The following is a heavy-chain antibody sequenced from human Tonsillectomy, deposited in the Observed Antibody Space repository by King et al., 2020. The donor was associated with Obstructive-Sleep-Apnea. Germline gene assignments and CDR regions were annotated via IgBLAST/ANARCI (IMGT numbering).Heavy chain of an antibody. CDR1: GFTFSNYN. D-gene: IGHD3/OR15-3a*01. CDR3: AREHHFWTCYYYYFVC. J-gene: IGHJ4*02. CDR2: ISATSPTI. V-gene: IGHV3-48*04. Sequence: VQLVESGGGLVQPGGSLRLSCAASGFTFSNYNMNWVRQAPGKGLEWVSYISATSPTIYYADSVKGRFTVSRDNAKNSLYLQMNILRAEDTAVYYCAREHHFWTCYYYYFVCWGQRNLVPFSS.